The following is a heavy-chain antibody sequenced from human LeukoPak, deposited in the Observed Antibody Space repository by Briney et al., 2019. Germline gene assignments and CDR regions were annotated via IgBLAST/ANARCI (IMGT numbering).Heavy chain of an antibody. Sequence: GGSLRLSCAASGFTFSSYEMNWVRQAPGKGLEWVSYISSSGSTIYYADSVKGRFTISRDNAKNSLYLQMNSLRAEDTAVYYCARDYWYRPYYYGIDVWGQGTTVTVSS. J-gene: IGHJ6*02. V-gene: IGHV3-48*03. D-gene: IGHD2-8*02. CDR2: ISSSGSTI. CDR1: GFTFSSYE. CDR3: ARDYWYRPYYYGIDV.